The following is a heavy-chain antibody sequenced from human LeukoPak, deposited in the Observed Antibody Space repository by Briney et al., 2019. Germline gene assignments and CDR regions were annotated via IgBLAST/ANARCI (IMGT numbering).Heavy chain of an antibody. CDR1: RFTFSSYG. J-gene: IGHJ4*02. CDR2: IKQDGSEK. V-gene: IGHV3-7*01. Sequence: GGSLRLSCAASRFTFSSYGMHWVRQAPGKGLEWVANIKQDGSEKYYVDSVKGRFTISRDNAKNSLYLQMNSLRAEDTAVYYCASTTNHIAAADPFDYWGQGTLVTVSS. D-gene: IGHD6-13*01. CDR3: ASTTNHIAAADPFDY.